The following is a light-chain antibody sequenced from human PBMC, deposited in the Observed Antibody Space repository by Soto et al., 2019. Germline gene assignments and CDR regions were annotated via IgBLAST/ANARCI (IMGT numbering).Light chain of an antibody. V-gene: IGLV2-14*01. CDR3: SSYTSSSTGGYV. CDR2: EVS. CDR1: SSDVGGYNY. Sequence: QSALTQPASVSGSPGQSITISCTGTSSDVGGYNYVSWYQQHPGKAPKLMIYEVSNRPSGVSNRFSGSKSGNTASLTISGLQAEAEADYYCSSYTSSSTGGYVFGTGTKLTVL. J-gene: IGLJ1*01.